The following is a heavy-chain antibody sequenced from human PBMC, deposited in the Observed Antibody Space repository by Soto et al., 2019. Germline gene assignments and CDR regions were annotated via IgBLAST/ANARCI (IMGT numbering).Heavy chain of an antibody. J-gene: IGHJ3*02. D-gene: IGHD5-12*01. Sequence: SVKVSCKASGGTFSSYAISWVRQAPGQGLEWMGGIIPIFGTANYAQKFQGRVTITADKSTSTAYMELSGLRSEDTAVYYCARGTLRDTAFDIWGQGTMVTVSS. CDR3: ARGTLRDTAFDI. V-gene: IGHV1-69*06. CDR1: GGTFSSYA. CDR2: IIPIFGTA.